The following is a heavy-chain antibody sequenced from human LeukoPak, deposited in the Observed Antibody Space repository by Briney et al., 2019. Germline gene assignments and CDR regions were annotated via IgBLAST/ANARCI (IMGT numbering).Heavy chain of an antibody. CDR3: AKDGGLWVSAHWGDS. D-gene: IGHD7-27*01. CDR2: ITAVDGNT. Sequence: GGALKLSCTASGFTFSSYTMTWVRQAPGKGDKWVSTITAVDGNTNYADSAKGRFTVSRPDSKNTLYLQMNSLRAEDTAVYYCAKDGGLWVSAHWGDSWGRGTLVTVSS. V-gene: IGHV3-23*01. CDR1: GFTFSSYT. J-gene: IGHJ4*02.